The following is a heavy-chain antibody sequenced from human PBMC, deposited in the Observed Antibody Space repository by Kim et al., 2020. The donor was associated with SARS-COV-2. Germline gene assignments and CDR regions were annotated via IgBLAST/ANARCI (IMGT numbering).Heavy chain of an antibody. J-gene: IGHJ4*02. V-gene: IGHV3-33*01. D-gene: IGHD2-21*01. CDR2: IWYDGSNK. Sequence: GGSLRLSCAASGFTFSSYGMHWVRQAPGKGLEWVAVIWYDGSNKYYADSVKGRFTISRDNSKNTLYLQMNSLRAEDTAVYYCARDTVRGGHCADNWGQGTLVTVSS. CDR3: ARDTVRGGHCADN. CDR1: GFTFSSYG.